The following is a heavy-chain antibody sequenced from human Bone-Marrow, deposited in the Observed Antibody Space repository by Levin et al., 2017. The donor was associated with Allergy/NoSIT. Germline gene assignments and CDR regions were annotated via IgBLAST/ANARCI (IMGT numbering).Heavy chain of an antibody. D-gene: IGHD5-12*01. V-gene: IGHV3-23*01. Sequence: GGSLRLSCAASGFTFSSYGMNWVRQAPGKGLEWVSGFSGSDGYTYYADSVKGRFTISRDNSKNRLYLQMNSLRPEDTAVYYCAKEVYGGYRPFDSWGQGTLVTVSS. CDR3: AKEVYGGYRPFDS. CDR2: FSGSDGYT. CDR1: GFTFSSYG. J-gene: IGHJ5*01.